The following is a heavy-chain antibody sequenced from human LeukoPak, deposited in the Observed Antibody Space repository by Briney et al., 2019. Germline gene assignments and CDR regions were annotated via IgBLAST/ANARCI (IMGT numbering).Heavy chain of an antibody. CDR1: GGSISSYY. CDR3: ARSHYYGSGSYSWFDP. Sequence: SETLSLTCTVSGGSISSYYWSWIRQPPGKGLEWIGYIYYSGSTNYNPSLKSRVTISVDTSKNQFSLRLSSVTAADTAVYYCARSHYYGSGSYSWFDPWGQGTLVTVSS. V-gene: IGHV4-59*01. D-gene: IGHD3-10*01. J-gene: IGHJ5*02. CDR2: IYYSGST.